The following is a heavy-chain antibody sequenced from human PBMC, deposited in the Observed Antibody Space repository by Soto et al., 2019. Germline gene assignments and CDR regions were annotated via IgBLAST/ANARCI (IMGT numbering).Heavy chain of an antibody. CDR2: INSDGSST. J-gene: IGHJ4*02. CDR1: GFTFSRYW. CDR3: ARELSAAAGFDY. V-gene: IGHV3-74*01. Sequence: EVELVESGGGLVQPGGSLRLSCAASGFTFSRYWMHWVRQGPGKGLVWVSRINSDGSSTSYAESVKGRLTISRDDDKNTLYLQMNSLRAEDTAVYYCARELSAAAGFDYWGQGTLVTVSS. D-gene: IGHD6-13*01.